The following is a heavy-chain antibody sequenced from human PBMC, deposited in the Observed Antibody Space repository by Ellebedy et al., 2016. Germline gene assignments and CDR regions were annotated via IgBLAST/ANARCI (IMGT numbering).Heavy chain of an antibody. Sequence: GESLKISXVGSGFTFNDYAMHWVRQAPGKGLEWVAVISDDGSKKFYAESLKGRFTISRDDSKRTVYLQMYSLRREDTAVYYCSNGGDEPDFWGQGTLV. J-gene: IGHJ4*02. CDR2: ISDDGSKK. CDR1: GFTFNDYA. CDR3: SNGGDEPDF. V-gene: IGHV3-30*18.